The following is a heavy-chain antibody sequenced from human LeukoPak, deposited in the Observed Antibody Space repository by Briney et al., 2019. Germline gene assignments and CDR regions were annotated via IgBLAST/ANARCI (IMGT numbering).Heavy chain of an antibody. Sequence: GESLQISCKGSGYRFATYWIAWVRQMPGKGLELMGIIYPGDSDTRYSPSFQGQVTISADKSISTAYLQWSSLKASDTAMYYCARRKLHTNWFDPWGQGTLVTVSS. V-gene: IGHV5-51*01. J-gene: IGHJ5*02. CDR1: GYRFATYW. CDR3: ARRKLHTNWFDP. CDR2: IYPGDSDT. D-gene: IGHD1-26*01.